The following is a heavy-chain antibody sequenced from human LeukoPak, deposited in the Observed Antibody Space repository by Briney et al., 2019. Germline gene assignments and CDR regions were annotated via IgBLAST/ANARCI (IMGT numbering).Heavy chain of an antibody. CDR3: AKDGGLWVSAHWGDS. CDR2: IKQDGSEK. CDR1: GFSFSSYW. J-gene: IGHJ4*02. D-gene: IGHD7-27*01. Sequence: PGGSLRLSCAASGFSFSSYWMSWVRQAPGKGLEWVANIKQDGSEKYSVDSVKGRFTISRDNAKNSLYLQMNSLRAEDTAVYYCAKDGGLWVSAHWGDSWGRGTLVTVSS. V-gene: IGHV3-7*03.